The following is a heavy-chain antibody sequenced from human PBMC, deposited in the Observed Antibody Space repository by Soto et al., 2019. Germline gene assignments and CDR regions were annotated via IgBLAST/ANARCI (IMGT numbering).Heavy chain of an antibody. CDR1: VGSIISFYYY. J-gene: IGHJ4*02. CDR3: ARIEMASIK. Sequence: SEALSLTCSFSVGSIISFYYYWSCIRQPPGKGLEWIGNIYYSGNTYYNPSLKSRLIISIDTSKNQLSLKVGSVTAADTAMYYCARIEMASIKWGRGTLVTVSS. CDR2: IYYSGNT. V-gene: IGHV4-30-4*01.